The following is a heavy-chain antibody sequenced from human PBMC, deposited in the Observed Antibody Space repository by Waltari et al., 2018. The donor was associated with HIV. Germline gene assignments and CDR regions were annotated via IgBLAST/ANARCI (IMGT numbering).Heavy chain of an antibody. J-gene: IGHJ4*02. V-gene: IGHV3-7*01. Sequence: EVQLVESGGGLVQPGGSLRLSCAGSGSPFSGFWMTWVRQTPGKGLDWVANIKGDGSEKYYVDSVKGRFTISRDNAKNLLYLEMNSLRVEDTAVYYCAAELYGVYFDYWGQGTLVTVSS. CDR2: IKGDGSEK. CDR1: GSPFSGFW. D-gene: IGHD3-10*01. CDR3: AAELYGVYFDY.